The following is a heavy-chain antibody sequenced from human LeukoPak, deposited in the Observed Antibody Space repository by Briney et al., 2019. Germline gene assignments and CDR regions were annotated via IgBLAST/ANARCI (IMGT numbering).Heavy chain of an antibody. Sequence: PSETLSLTCTVSGVSISSSDYWWGWIRQPPGKGLEWIGSISSSGSIYYNPSLKSRVSISVDTSKKQVSLKLTSVTAADTAVYYCARVTKGGYTYGYLDYWGQGTLVTVPS. V-gene: IGHV4-39*07. CDR1: GVSISSSDYW. D-gene: IGHD5-18*01. CDR3: ARVTKGGYTYGYLDY. J-gene: IGHJ4*02. CDR2: ISSSGSI.